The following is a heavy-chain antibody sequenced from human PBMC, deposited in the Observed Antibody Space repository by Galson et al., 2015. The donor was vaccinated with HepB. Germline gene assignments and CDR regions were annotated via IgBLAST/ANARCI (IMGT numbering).Heavy chain of an antibody. CDR1: GFTFSNYW. Sequence: SLRLSCAASGFTFSNYWMSWVRQAPGKGLEWVANIKQDGSEIYYVDSVKGRFTISRDNVNNSLYLQMNSLRSEDTAVYYCASGRVAASGTGFYYWGQGTLVTVSS. CDR2: IKQDGSEI. V-gene: IGHV3-7*03. D-gene: IGHD6-13*01. CDR3: ASGRVAASGTGFYY. J-gene: IGHJ4*02.